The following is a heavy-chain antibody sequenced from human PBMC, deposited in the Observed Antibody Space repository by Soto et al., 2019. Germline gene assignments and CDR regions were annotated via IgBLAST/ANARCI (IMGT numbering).Heavy chain of an antibody. V-gene: IGHV4-39*01. J-gene: IGHJ4*02. CDR3: ARQIGRGSWSLDY. CDR2: IFYSGST. CDR1: GGSISSPDYW. Sequence: QLQLQESGPGLVKPAETLSLTCSVSGGSISSPDYWWGWIRQPPGKGLEWVGSIFYSGSTYYKSSLKSRVTIPVDPSNNQFSRGLSSVTAADTAVYYCARQIGRGSWSLDYGGQGTLVTVSS. D-gene: IGHD6-13*01.